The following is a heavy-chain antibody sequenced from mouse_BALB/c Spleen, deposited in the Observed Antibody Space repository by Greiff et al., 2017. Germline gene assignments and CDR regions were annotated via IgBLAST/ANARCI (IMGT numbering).Heavy chain of an antibody. CDR2: IRNKANGYAT. V-gene: IGHV7-3*02. J-gene: IGHJ4*01. Sequence: EVHLVESGGGLVQPGGSLRLSCATSGFTFTDYYMSWVRQPPGKALEWLGFIRNKANGYATEYSASVKGRFTISRDNSQSILYLQMNTLRAEDSATYYCARFSLYYAMDYWGQGTSVTVSS. CDR1: GFTFTDYY. CDR3: ARFSLYYAMDY.